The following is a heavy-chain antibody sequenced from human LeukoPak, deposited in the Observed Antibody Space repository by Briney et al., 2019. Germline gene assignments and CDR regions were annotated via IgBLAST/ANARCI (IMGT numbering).Heavy chain of an antibody. J-gene: IGHJ6*02. CDR2: ISTSASSI. CDR1: GFTFSDWY. V-gene: IGHV3-11*01. Sequence: GGSLRLSCAASGFTFSDWYLSWVCQVPGGRPEWVSYISTSASSIYYADSVKGRFTISRDNAKNSVYLQMNSLRAEDTAVYYCARGHYGMDVWGQGTTVTVSS. CDR3: ARGHYGMDV.